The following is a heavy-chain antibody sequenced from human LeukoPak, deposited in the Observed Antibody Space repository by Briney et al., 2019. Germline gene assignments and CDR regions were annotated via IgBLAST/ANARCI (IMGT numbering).Heavy chain of an antibody. V-gene: IGHV4-59*08. CDR1: GGSISSYY. J-gene: IGHJ5*02. CDR2: IYYSGST. D-gene: IGHD3-22*01. Sequence: SETLSLTCTVSGGSISSYYWSWIRQPPGKGLEWIGYIYYSGSTNYNPSLKSRVTISVDTSKNQFSLKLSSVTAADTAVYYCARRGGYYDSSGYYWFDPWGQGTLVTVSS. CDR3: ARRGGYYDSSGYYWFDP.